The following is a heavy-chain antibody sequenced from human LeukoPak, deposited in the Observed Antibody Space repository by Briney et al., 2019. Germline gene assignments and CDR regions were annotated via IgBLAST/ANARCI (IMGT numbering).Heavy chain of an antibody. D-gene: IGHD1-1*01. V-gene: IGHV4-61*02. CDR2: IYTSGST. CDR3: ARERKNGQVDY. Sequence: SETLSLTCTVSGGSISSGSYYWRWIRQPAGKGLEWIGRIYTSGSTNYNPSLKSRVTISVDTSKNQFSLKLSSVTAADTAVYYCARERKNGQVDYWGQGTLVTVSS. CDR1: GGSISSGSYY. J-gene: IGHJ4*02.